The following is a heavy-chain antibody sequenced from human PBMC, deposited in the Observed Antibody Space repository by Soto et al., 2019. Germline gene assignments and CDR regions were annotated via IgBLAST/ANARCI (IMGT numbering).Heavy chain of an antibody. CDR1: GGTFSSYA. V-gene: IGHV1-69*13. CDR2: IIPIFGTA. J-gene: IGHJ5*02. D-gene: IGHD3-22*01. CDR3: ARIDAYYYDSCAEFDP. Sequence: ASVKVSCKASGGTFSSYAISWVRQAPGQGLEWMGGIIPIFGTANYAQKFQGRVTITADESTSTAYMELSRLRSDDTAVYYCARIDAYYYDSCAEFDPWGHGPLFPVSP.